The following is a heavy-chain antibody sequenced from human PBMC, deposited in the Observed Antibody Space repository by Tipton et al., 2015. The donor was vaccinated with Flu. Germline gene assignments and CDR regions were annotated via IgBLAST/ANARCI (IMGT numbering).Heavy chain of an antibody. CDR1: GYSISSGYY. CDR2: IYHSGST. Sequence: TLSLTCTVSGYSISSGYYWGWIRQPPGKGLEWIGGIYHSGSTYYNPSLKSRVTISVDTSKNQFPLKLSSVTAADTAVYYCARWGFIYGGNTHEWFDPWGQGTLVTVSS. V-gene: IGHV4-38-2*02. CDR3: ARWGFIYGGNTHEWFDP. D-gene: IGHD4-23*01. J-gene: IGHJ5*02.